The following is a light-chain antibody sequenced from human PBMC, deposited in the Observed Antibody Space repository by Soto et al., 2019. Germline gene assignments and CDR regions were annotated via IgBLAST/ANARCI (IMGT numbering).Light chain of an antibody. CDR2: GAS. CDR3: HQYYSSPLT. Sequence: DIVMTKSPAPLAMSRGERATINGKSSQRVLASSNIRTLLAWYQQKPGQPPKLLIYGASTRESGVPDRFRGSGSGTDFTLTISSLQAEDVAVYYCHQYYSSPLTFGGGTNVEIK. J-gene: IGKJ4*01. CDR1: QRVLASSNIRTL. V-gene: IGKV4-1*01.